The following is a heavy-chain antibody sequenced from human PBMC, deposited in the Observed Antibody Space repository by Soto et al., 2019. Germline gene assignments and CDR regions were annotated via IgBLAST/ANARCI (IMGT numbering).Heavy chain of an antibody. V-gene: IGHV4-39*07. Sequence: SETLSLTCTVSGGSVSSGSYYWTWIRQPPGAGLEWIGEINHSGSTNYNPSLKSRVTISVDTSKNQFSLKLTSVTAADTAVYYCARDKITGLFDYWGQGTLVTVSS. CDR3: ARDKITGLFDY. CDR2: INHSGST. D-gene: IGHD2-8*02. CDR1: GGSVSSGSYY. J-gene: IGHJ4*02.